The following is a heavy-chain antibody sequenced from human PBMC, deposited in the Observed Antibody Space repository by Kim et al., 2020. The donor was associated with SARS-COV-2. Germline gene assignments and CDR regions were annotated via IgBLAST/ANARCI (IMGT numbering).Heavy chain of an antibody. CDR3: ARCYSGYDSGWFYP. V-gene: IGHV4-39*01. D-gene: IGHD5-12*01. Sequence: SQTLSLTCTVSGGSISSSSYYWGWIRQPPGKGLEWIGSIYYSGSTYYNPSLKSRATISVDTSKNQFSLKLSSVTAAATAVYFFARCYSGYDSGWFYPWGQ. CDR1: GGSISSSSYY. CDR2: IYYSGST. J-gene: IGHJ5*02.